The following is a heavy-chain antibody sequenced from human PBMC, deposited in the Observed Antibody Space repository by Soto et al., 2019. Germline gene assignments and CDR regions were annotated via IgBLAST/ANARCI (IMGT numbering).Heavy chain of an antibody. V-gene: IGHV1-2*02. D-gene: IGHD3-22*01. Sequence: ASVKVSCKASGYTFTGYYMHWVRQAPGQGLEWMGWINPNSGGTNYAQKFQGRVTMTRDTSISTAYMELSRLRSDDTAVYYCARFLMVITTPHFDYWGQGTLVTVSS. CDR1: GYTFTGYY. CDR2: INPNSGGT. CDR3: ARFLMVITTPHFDY. J-gene: IGHJ4*02.